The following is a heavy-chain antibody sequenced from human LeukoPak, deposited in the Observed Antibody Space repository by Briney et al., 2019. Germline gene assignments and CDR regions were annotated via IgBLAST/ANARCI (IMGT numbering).Heavy chain of an antibody. V-gene: IGHV4-39*01. CDR3: ARQNDRSFGY. J-gene: IGHJ4*02. CDR1: GGSISRSSYY. CDR2: IYYSGTT. D-gene: IGHD1-1*01. Sequence: PSETLSLTCTVSGGSISRSSYYWGWVRQPPGKGLEWIGSIYYSGTTYYNPSLKSRVTISVDTSKNQFSLKLRSVTAADTAVYHCARQNDRSFGYWGQGTLVTVSS.